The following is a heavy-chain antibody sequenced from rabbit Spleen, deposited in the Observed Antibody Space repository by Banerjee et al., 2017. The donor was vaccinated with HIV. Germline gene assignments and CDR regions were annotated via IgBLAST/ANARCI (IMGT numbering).Heavy chain of an antibody. Sequence: QLEESGGGLVKPKGSLTLTCKASGFTLSSYYMNWVRQAPGKGLEWIGYIDPVFGITYYANWVNGRFSISRENAQNTVFLQMTSLTAADTATYFCARDGVGGSYFALWGQGTLVTVS. CDR3: ARDGVGGSYFAL. CDR2: IDPVFGIT. D-gene: IGHD8-1*01. V-gene: IGHV1S7*01. J-gene: IGHJ3*01. CDR1: GFTLSSYY.